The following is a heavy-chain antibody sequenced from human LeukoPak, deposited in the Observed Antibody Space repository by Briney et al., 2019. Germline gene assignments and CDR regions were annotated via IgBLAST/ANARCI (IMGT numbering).Heavy chain of an antibody. V-gene: IGHV3-23*01. D-gene: IGHD7-27*01. CDR3: AKDYKVRSGEPPIDY. CDR2: IIESGGGT. J-gene: IGHJ4*02. Sequence: PGGSLRLSCAASGFTFSNYAMSWIRQAPGKGLEWVSGIIESGGGTHYADSVKGRFTISRDNSQNTLYLHMISLRAEDTAVYYCAKDYKVRSGEPPIDYWGQGTLVTVSS. CDR1: GFTFSNYA.